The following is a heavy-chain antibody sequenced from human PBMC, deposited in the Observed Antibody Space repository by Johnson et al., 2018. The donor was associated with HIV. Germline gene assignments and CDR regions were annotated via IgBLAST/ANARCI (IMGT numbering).Heavy chain of an antibody. CDR3: ARSIVVEGDDAFDI. V-gene: IGHV3-33*01. CDR2: IRYDGSNK. D-gene: IGHD2-21*01. Sequence: QEQLVESGGGVVQPGRSLRLSCAASGFTFSSYGMHWVRQAPGKGLEWVAFIRYDGSNKYYADSVKGRFTISRDNSKNTLYLQMNSLRAEDTAVYYCARSIVVEGDDAFDIWGQGTMVTVSS. CDR1: GFTFSSYG. J-gene: IGHJ3*02.